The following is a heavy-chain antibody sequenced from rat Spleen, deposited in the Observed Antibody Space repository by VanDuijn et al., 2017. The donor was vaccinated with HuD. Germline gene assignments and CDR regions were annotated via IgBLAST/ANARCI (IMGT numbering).Heavy chain of an antibody. CDR2: ISSDGSST. CDR3: ARQTGRRGMDA. D-gene: IGHD5-1*01. V-gene: IGHV5-29*01. CDR1: GFTFSDYY. J-gene: IGHJ4*01. Sequence: EVQLVESDGGLVQPGRSLKLSCAASGFTFSDYYMAWVRQAPTKGLEWVATISSDGSSTYYRDSVKGRFTISRDNAKSTLYLQMDSLRSEDTATYYCARQTGRRGMDAWGQGASVTVSS.